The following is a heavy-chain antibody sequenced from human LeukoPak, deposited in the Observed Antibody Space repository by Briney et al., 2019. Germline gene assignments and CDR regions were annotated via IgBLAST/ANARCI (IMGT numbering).Heavy chain of an antibody. CDR3: AISENYFDS. CDR1: SGSISSSSFY. J-gene: IGHJ4*02. CDR2: IYYSGST. Sequence: SETLSLTCIVSSGSISSSSFYWGWIRQPPGRGLEWIGSIYYSGSTYYNPFLKSRVTISADTSKNQFFLKLSSVTAADTAVYYCAISENYFDSWGQGSLVTVSS. D-gene: IGHD3-3*02. V-gene: IGHV4-39*01.